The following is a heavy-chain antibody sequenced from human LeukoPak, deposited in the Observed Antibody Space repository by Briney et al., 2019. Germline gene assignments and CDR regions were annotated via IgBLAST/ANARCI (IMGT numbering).Heavy chain of an antibody. CDR1: GGSFSSYY. CDR3: AREGTRYYYDSSGYLML. V-gene: IGHV4-34*01. D-gene: IGHD3-22*01. Sequence: SETLSLTCAVYGGSFSSYYWSWIRQPPGKGLEWIGEINHSGSTNYNPSLKSRVTMSVDTSKNQFSLKLSSVTAADTAVYYCAREGTRYYYDSSGYLMLWGQGTLVTVSS. J-gene: IGHJ4*02. CDR2: INHSGST.